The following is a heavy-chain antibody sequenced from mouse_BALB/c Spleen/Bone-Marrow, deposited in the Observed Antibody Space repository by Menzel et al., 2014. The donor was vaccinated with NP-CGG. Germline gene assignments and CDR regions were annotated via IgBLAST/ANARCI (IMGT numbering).Heavy chain of an antibody. J-gene: IGHJ4*01. CDR3: AKRGTTTGAMDY. D-gene: IGHD2-14*01. CDR1: GFSLTSYG. CDR2: IWRGRST. V-gene: IGHV2-5*01. Sequence: VKLQESGPGLVQPSQSLPITCTVSGFSLTSYGVHWVRQSPGKGLEWLGVIWRGRSTDYNAAFMSRLSITKDNSKSQVFFKMNSLQADDTAIHYCAKRGTTTGAMDYWGQGTSVTVSS.